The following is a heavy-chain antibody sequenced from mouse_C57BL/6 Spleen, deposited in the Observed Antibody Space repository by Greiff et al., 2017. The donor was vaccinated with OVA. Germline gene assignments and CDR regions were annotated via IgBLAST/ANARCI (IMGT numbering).Heavy chain of an antibody. CDR3: ARAYYSNYLDY. CDR2: IDPSDSET. J-gene: IGHJ2*01. V-gene: IGHV1-52*01. Sequence: QVQLQQPGAELVRPGSSVKLSCKASGYTFTSYWMHWVKQRPIQGLEWIGNIDPSDSETHYNQKFKDKATLTVDKSSSTAYMQLSSLTSEDSAVYYCARAYYSNYLDYWGQGTTRTVSS. D-gene: IGHD2-5*01. CDR1: GYTFTSYW.